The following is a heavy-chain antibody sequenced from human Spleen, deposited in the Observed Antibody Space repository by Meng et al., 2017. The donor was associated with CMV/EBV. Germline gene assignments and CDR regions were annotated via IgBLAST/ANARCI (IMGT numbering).Heavy chain of an antibody. Sequence: QGQLQESGPGLVKPSGTLSLTCAVYGESFSGYYWSWIRQPPGKGLQWIGEINHSGSTNYNPSLKSRVTISVDTSKNQFSLKLSSVTAADTAVYYCAREDCSGGSCSYFDYWGRGTLVTVSS. CDR3: AREDCSGGSCSYFDY. D-gene: IGHD2-15*01. CDR1: GESFSGYY. CDR2: INHSGST. J-gene: IGHJ4*02. V-gene: IGHV4-34*01.